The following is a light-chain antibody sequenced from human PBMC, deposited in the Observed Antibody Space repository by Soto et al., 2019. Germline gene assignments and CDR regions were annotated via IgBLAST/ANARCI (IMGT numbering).Light chain of an antibody. J-gene: IGLJ2*01. CDR2: TNS. Sequence: QPVLTQPPSASGTPGQRVTISCSGSSSNIGSNAVNWYQQLPGTAPKLLIYTNSQRPSGVPDRFSGSKSGTSASLAISGLQSEDEADYFCAAKDDSLSGVVFGGGTKLTVL. V-gene: IGLV1-44*01. CDR3: AAKDDSLSGVV. CDR1: SSNIGSNA.